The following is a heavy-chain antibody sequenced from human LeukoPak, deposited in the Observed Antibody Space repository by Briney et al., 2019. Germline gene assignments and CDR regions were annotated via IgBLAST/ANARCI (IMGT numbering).Heavy chain of an antibody. CDR3: ARDFEYSSSSIRN. V-gene: IGHV3-33*01. Sequence: GRSLRLSCAASGFTFSSYGMHWVRQAPGKGLEWVAVIWYDGSNKYYADSVKGRSTISRDNSKNTLYLQMNSLRAEDTAVYYCARDFEYSSSSIRNWGQGTLVTVSS. D-gene: IGHD6-6*01. CDR2: IWYDGSNK. CDR1: GFTFSSYG. J-gene: IGHJ4*02.